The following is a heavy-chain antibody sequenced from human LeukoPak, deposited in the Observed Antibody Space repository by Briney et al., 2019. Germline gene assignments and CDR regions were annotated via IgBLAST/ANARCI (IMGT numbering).Heavy chain of an antibody. CDR3: ARDLRMTTVTTEGI. CDR1: GYTFTSYG. J-gene: IGHJ4*02. D-gene: IGHD4-17*01. Sequence: ASVKVSCKASGYTFTSYGISWVRQAPGQGLEWMGWISAYNGNTNYAQKLQGRVTMTTDTSTSTAYMELRSLRSDDTAVYYCARDLRMTTVTTEGIWGQGTLVTVSS. V-gene: IGHV1-18*01. CDR2: ISAYNGNT.